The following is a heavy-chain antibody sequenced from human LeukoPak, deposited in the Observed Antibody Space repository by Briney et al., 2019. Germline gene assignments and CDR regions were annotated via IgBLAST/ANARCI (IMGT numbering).Heavy chain of an antibody. D-gene: IGHD3-22*01. CDR3: AKADDSSGYYF. J-gene: IGHJ4*02. CDR2: ISYDGSNK. CDR1: GFTFSSYG. Sequence: GGSLRLSCAASGFTFSSYGMHWVRQAPGKGLEWVAVISYDGSNKYYADSVKGRFTISRDNSKNTLYLQMNSLRAEDTAVFYCAKADDSSGYYFWGQGTLVTVSS. V-gene: IGHV3-30*18.